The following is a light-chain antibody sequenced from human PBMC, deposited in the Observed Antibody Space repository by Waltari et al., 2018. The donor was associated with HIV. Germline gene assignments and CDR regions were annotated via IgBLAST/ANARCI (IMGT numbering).Light chain of an antibody. Sequence: EIVMTQSPASLSVSPGERATLSCRASQNVITNLAWDQQKPGQVARLLIYGASTRATGIPARFSGSGSGTEFTLTISSLQSEDFAVYFCQQYNNWPLTFGGGTKVEI. CDR3: QQYNNWPLT. V-gene: IGKV3-15*01. CDR2: GAS. CDR1: QNVITN. J-gene: IGKJ4*01.